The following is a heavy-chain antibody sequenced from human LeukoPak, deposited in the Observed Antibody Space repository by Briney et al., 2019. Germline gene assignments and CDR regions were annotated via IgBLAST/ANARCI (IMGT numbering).Heavy chain of an antibody. CDR1: GYTFTGYY. J-gene: IGHJ5*02. Sequence: SVKVSCKASGYTFTGYYIHWVRQAPGQGLEWMGRIIPIFGTANYAQKFQGRVTITTDESTSTAYMELSSLRSEDTAVYYCAREGSESTPYYYDSSGYYYAWFDPWGQGTLVTVSS. D-gene: IGHD3-22*01. CDR3: AREGSESTPYYYDSSGYYYAWFDP. CDR2: IIPIFGTA. V-gene: IGHV1-69*05.